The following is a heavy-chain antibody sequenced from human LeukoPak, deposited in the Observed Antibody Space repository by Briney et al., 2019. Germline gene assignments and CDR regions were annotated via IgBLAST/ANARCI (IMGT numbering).Heavy chain of an antibody. Sequence: PGRSLRLSCAASGFTFDDYAMHWVRQAPGKGLEWVSGISWNSGSIGYADSVKGRFTISRDNAKNSLYLQMNSPRAEDTALYYCAKAYSDYGDYGVVRDWGQGTLVTVSS. J-gene: IGHJ4*02. V-gene: IGHV3-9*01. CDR1: GFTFDDYA. CDR2: ISWNSGSI. CDR3: AKAYSDYGDYGVVRD. D-gene: IGHD4-17*01.